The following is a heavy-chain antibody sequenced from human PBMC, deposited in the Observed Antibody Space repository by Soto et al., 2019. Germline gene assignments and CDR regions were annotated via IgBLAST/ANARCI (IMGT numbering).Heavy chain of an antibody. Sequence: PSETLSLTCTVSGGSISSSSYYWGWIRQPPGKGLEWIGSIYYSGSTYYNPSLKSRVTISVDTSKNQFSLKLSSVTAADTAVYYCARLPVYDFWSGYSSPTVYWGQGTLVTSPQ. V-gene: IGHV4-39*01. CDR3: ARLPVYDFWSGYSSPTVY. D-gene: IGHD3-3*01. CDR1: GGSISSSSYY. J-gene: IGHJ4*02. CDR2: IYYSGST.